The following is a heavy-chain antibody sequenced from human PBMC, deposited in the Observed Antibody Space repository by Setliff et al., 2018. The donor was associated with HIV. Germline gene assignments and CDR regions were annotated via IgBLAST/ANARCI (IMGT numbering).Heavy chain of an antibody. V-gene: IGHV3-21*04. J-gene: IGHJ1*01. CDR2: ISSTGTYI. Sequence: GGSLRLSCAASGFNFSSHTMNWIRQAPGKGLEWVSSISSTGTYIYYADSMKGRFTISRENYKNALYLQMNSLRAEDTAVYYCATGGYYDSFRNWGQGTLVTVSS. CDR3: ATGGYYDSFRN. D-gene: IGHD3-22*01. CDR1: GFNFSSHT.